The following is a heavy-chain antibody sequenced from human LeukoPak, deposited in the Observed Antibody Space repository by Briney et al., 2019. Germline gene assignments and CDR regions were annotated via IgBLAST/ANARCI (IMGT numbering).Heavy chain of an antibody. V-gene: IGHV1-8*01. Sequence: ASVKVSCKASGYTFTSYDINWVRQATGQGLEWMGWMNPNSGNTGYAQKFQGRVTMTRNTSISTAYMELSSLRSEDTAVYYCPSKAPDSSGSPYAFDIWGQGTMVTVSS. J-gene: IGHJ3*02. D-gene: IGHD3-22*01. CDR1: GYTFTSYD. CDR2: MNPNSGNT. CDR3: PSKAPDSSGSPYAFDI.